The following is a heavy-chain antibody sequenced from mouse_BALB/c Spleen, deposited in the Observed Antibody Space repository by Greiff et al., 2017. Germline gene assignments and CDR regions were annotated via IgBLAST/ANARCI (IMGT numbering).Heavy chain of an antibody. V-gene: IGHV2-2*01. Sequence: VKLMESGPGLVQPSQSLSITCTVSGFSLTSYGVHWVRQSPGKGLEWLGVIWSGGSTDYNAAFISRLSISKDNSKSQVFLKMNSLQTDDTAMYYCARVHYYGYDAMDYWGQGTSVTVSS. CDR2: IWSGGST. D-gene: IGHD1-2*01. CDR1: GFSLTSYG. CDR3: ARVHYYGYDAMDY. J-gene: IGHJ4*01.